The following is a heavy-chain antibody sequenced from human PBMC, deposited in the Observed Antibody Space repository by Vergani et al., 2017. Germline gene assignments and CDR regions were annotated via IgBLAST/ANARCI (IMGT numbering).Heavy chain of an antibody. D-gene: IGHD3-22*01. J-gene: IGHJ3*02. Sequence: QVQLVQSGAEVKKPGASVKVSCKVSGYTLTELSMHWVRQAPGQGLEWMGGFDPEDGEKIYAQKFQGRVTMTEDTSTDTAYMELSSLRSEDTAVYYCATDISDSSGYYHAFDIWGQGTMVTVSS. CDR1: GYTLTELS. CDR2: FDPEDGEK. CDR3: ATDISDSSGYYHAFDI. V-gene: IGHV1-24*01.